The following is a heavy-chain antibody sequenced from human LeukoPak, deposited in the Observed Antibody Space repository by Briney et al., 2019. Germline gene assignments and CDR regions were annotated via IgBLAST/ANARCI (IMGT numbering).Heavy chain of an antibody. V-gene: IGHV3-74*01. D-gene: IGHD5-12*01. Sequence: GGSLRLSCAASGFTFSSYWMHWVRQAPGKGLVWVSRIHSDGIGTTYADSVKGRFTISRDNAKITLYLQMNSLRAEDTAVYYCARDRGYSGYALGDYWGQGTLVTVSS. CDR1: GFTFSSYW. J-gene: IGHJ4*02. CDR2: IHSDGIGT. CDR3: ARDRGYSGYALGDY.